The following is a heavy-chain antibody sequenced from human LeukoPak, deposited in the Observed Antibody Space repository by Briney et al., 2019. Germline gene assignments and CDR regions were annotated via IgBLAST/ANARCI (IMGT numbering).Heavy chain of an antibody. J-gene: IGHJ4*02. Sequence: TGGSLRLSCAASGFTFDDYAMHWVRQAPGKGLEWVSLISGDGGSTYYADSVKGRFTISRDNSKNSLYLQMNSLRTEDTALYYCAKDIIDGSGCYFNRNPLFDYWGQGTLVTVSS. CDR3: AKDIIDGSGCYFNRNPLFDY. D-gene: IGHD3-10*01. CDR2: ISGDGGST. CDR1: GFTFDDYA. V-gene: IGHV3-43*02.